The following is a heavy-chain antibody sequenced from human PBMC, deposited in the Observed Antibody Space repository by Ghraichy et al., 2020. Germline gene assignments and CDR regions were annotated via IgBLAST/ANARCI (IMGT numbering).Heavy chain of an antibody. J-gene: IGHJ1*01. CDR1: GFTFSNYA. CDR2: ISGSGGSL. D-gene: IGHD3-10*01. V-gene: IGHV3-23*01. Sequence: GGSLRLSCAASGFTFSNYAMSWVRQAPGKGLEWVATISGSGGSLYYADSVKGRFTISRDNSKDTQYLQLNSLRTEDTAVYYCTRVFSADFGSSMDWGQGTLVTVSS. CDR3: TRVFSADFGSSMD.